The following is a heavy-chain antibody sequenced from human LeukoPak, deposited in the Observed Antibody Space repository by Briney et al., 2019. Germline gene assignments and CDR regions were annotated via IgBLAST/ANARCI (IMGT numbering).Heavy chain of an antibody. CDR1: GFTFSSYA. V-gene: IGHV3-23*01. J-gene: IGHJ4*02. Sequence: SGGSLRLSCAASGFTFSSYAMSWVRQAPGKGLQWVSSISGSGDSTYYADSVKGRFTISRDNSNNMLYLQMNSLRAEDTAVYYCAILIAVAGPATFYWGQGTLVTVSS. CDR2: ISGSGDST. CDR3: AILIAVAGPATFY. D-gene: IGHD6-19*01.